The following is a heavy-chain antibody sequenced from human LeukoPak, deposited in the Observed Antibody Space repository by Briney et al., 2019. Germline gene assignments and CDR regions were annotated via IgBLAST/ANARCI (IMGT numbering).Heavy chain of an antibody. CDR1: GFTFSSYW. Sequence: GGSLRLSCAASGFTFSSYWMHWVRQAPGKGLVWVSRINSDGSSTSYADSVEGRFTISRDNAKNTLYLQMNSLRAEDTAVYYCARESTEYYFDYWGQGTLVTVSS. V-gene: IGHV3-74*01. CDR3: ARESTEYYFDY. CDR2: INSDGSST. J-gene: IGHJ4*02. D-gene: IGHD4-17*01.